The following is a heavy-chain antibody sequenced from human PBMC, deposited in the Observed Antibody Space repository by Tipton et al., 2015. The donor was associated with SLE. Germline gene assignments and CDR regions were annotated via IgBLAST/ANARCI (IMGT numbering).Heavy chain of an antibody. J-gene: IGHJ6*03. CDR3: ARGGAVYQYYNYMDV. V-gene: IGHV4-59*08. Sequence: TLSLTCTVSGDSISGHYRSWIRQPPGKGLEWIGYIYDSGSTSYNPSLKSRVTISEDTSKQQFSLKLTSLTAADTAVYYCARGGAVYQYYNYMDVWGKGTTVAVSS. CDR1: GDSISGHY. CDR2: IYDSGST. D-gene: IGHD1-26*01.